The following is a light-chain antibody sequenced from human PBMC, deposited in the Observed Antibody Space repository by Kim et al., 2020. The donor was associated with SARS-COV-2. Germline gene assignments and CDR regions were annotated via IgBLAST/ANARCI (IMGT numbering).Light chain of an antibody. CDR3: QQYNSYWT. CDR2: KAS. Sequence: DIQMTQSPSTLSASVGDRVTITCRASQSISSWLAWYQQKPGKAPKLLIYKASSLESGVPSRFSGSGSGTEFTLTISSLQPDDFATYYCQQYNSYWTCGQGTKLEI. J-gene: IGKJ1*01. V-gene: IGKV1-5*03. CDR1: QSISSW.